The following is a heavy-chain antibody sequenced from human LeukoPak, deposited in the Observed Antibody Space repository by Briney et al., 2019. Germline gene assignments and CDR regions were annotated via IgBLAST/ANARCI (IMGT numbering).Heavy chain of an antibody. CDR3: ARDDTDQYGIDY. CDR1: GYTFTGYY. Sequence: ASVKVSCKASGYTFTGYYMHWVRQAPGQGLEWMGWINPNSGGTNYAQKFQGRVTMTRDTSISTAYMELSSLRYEDTAVYYCARDDTDQYGIDYWGQGTLVTVSS. J-gene: IGHJ4*02. CDR2: INPNSGGT. D-gene: IGHD2-2*02. V-gene: IGHV1-2*02.